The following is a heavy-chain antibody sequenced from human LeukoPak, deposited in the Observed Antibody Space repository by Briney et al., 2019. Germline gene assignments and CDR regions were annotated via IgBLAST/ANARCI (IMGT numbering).Heavy chain of an antibody. CDR1: GFTFSSYS. Sequence: GGSLRLSCAASGFTFSSYSMNWVRQAPGKGLEWVSSISSSSSYIYYADSVKGRFTISRDNAKNSLYLQMNSLRAEDTAVYYCARLHGYYYYVDVWGNGTTVTISS. CDR3: ARLHGYYYYVDV. V-gene: IGHV3-21*01. J-gene: IGHJ6*03. CDR2: ISSSSSYI.